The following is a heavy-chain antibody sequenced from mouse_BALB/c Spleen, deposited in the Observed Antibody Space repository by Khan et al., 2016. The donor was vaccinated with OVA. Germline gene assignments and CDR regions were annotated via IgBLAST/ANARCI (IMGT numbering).Heavy chain of an antibody. V-gene: IGHV5-6*01. J-gene: IGHJ3*01. CDR1: GFTFSTYG. Sequence: EVMLVESGGDLVKPGGSLKLSCAASGFTFSTYGMSWVRQTPDKRLEWVATVSSGGHYTYYPDTVKGRFTISRDNVKNTLYLQMSSLKSEDTAMFYCARIAYYDDSEGFAYWGQGTLVTVSA. CDR2: VSSGGHYT. D-gene: IGHD1-1*01. CDR3: ARIAYYDDSEGFAY.